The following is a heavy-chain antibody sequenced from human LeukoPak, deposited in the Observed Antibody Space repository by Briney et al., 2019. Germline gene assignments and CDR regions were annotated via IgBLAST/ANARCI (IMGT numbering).Heavy chain of an antibody. CDR3: TTDLGIPSGGDFDC. CDR1: GFTFSNAW. V-gene: IGHV3-15*01. J-gene: IGHJ4*02. D-gene: IGHD6-13*01. CDR2: IKSKSDGGTI. Sequence: GGSLRLSCAASGFTFSNAWMSWVRQAPGKGLEWVGRIKSKSDGGTIDYGAPVKGRFTISRGDSKNTLYLQMSSLKTEDTAVYYCTTDLGIPSGGDFDCWGQGTLVTVSS.